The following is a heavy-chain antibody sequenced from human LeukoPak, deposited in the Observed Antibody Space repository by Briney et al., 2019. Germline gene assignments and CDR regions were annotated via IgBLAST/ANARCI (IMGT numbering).Heavy chain of an antibody. CDR3: LRGGFYFDYGLDV. V-gene: IGHV3-23*01. J-gene: IGHJ6*02. CDR2: NSGRGGST. D-gene: IGHD3-16*01. Sequence: GGSLTLSCAPSGSIFNSYAMRWVRHAPGKGREWVSANSGRGGSTYYTGPVKDRLTIHRHNSENTLYRQMNSLRAEDTAVYYVLRGGFYFDYGLDVWGQGTTVTVSS. CDR1: GSIFNSYA.